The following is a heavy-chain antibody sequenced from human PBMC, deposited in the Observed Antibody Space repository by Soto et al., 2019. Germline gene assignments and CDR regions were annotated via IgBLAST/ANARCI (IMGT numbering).Heavy chain of an antibody. CDR2: IWYDGSNK. V-gene: IGHV3-33*01. Sequence: QVQLVESGGGVVQPGRSLRLSCAASGFTFSSYGMHWVRQAPGKGLEWVAVIWYDGSNKYYADSVKGRFTISRDNSKNTLYLQMNSLRAEDTAVYYCARDVYDSSGYYPNIDYWGQGTLVTVSS. CDR1: GFTFSSYG. D-gene: IGHD3-22*01. J-gene: IGHJ4*02. CDR3: ARDVYDSSGYYPNIDY.